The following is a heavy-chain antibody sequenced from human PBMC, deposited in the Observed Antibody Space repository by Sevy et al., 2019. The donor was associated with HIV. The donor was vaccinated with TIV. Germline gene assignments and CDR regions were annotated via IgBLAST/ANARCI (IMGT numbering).Heavy chain of an antibody. D-gene: IGHD4-4*01. CDR3: ARDGALYSNLRKYYYYGMDV. V-gene: IGHV4-61*02. CDR1: GGSISSGSYY. J-gene: IGHJ6*02. CDR2: IYTSGST. Sequence: SETLSLTCTVSGGSISSGSYYWSWIRQPAGKGLEWIGRIYTSGSTNYNPSLKSRVPMSVDTSKNQFSLKLSSVTAADTAVYYCARDGALYSNLRKYYYYGMDVWGQGTTVTVSS.